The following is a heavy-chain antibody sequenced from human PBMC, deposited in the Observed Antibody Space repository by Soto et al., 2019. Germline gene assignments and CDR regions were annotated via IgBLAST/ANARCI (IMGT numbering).Heavy chain of an antibody. CDR1: EFTVSSYY. J-gene: IGHJ6*03. D-gene: IGHD6-19*01. Sequence: EVQLVESGGGLVQPGGSLRLSCAASEFTVSSYYMNWVRQAPGKGLEWVSVIYSGGSTYYAESAKGRFTISRDISSNMVYLQMDGLRAEDTAVFYCARRQLYYMDVWGKGTAVTVSS. CDR3: ARRQLYYMDV. CDR2: IYSGGST. V-gene: IGHV3-66*01.